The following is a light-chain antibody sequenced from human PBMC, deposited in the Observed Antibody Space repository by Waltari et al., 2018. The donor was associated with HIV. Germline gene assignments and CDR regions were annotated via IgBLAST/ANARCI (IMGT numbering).Light chain of an antibody. CDR1: QSLLHSNGYNY. V-gene: IGKV2-28*01. CDR3: MQALHPLT. CDR2: LGS. J-gene: IGKJ5*01. Sequence: DIVMTQSPLSLPVTPGEPASISCRSSQSLLHSNGYNYLDWYLQKPGQSPQLLIYLGSNRAPGVPDRFGGSGSGTDFTLKISRVEAEDVGVYYCMQALHPLTFGQGTRLEIK.